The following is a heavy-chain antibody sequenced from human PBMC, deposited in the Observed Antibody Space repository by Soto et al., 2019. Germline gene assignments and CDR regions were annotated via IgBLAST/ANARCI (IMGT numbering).Heavy chain of an antibody. CDR1: GGSISSYY. D-gene: IGHD2-15*01. V-gene: IGHV4-59*01. CDR2: IYYSGST. J-gene: IGHJ6*03. Sequence: SETLSLTCTVSGGSISSYYWSWIRQPPGKGLEWIGYIYYSGSTNYNPSLKSRVTISVDTSKNQFSLKLSSVTAADTAVYYCARDRKADYMDVWGKGTTVTVSS. CDR3: ARDRKADYMDV.